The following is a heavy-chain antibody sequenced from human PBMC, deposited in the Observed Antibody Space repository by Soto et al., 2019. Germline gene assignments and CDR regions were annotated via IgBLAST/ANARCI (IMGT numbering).Heavy chain of an antibody. J-gene: IGHJ5*02. D-gene: IGHD1-26*01. CDR1: GYTFTGYY. CDR2: INPNSGGT. CDR3: ARDRNFWWELPINWFDP. V-gene: IGHV1-2*02. Sequence: ASVKVSCKASGYTFTGYYMHWVRQAPGQGLEWMGWINPNSGGTNYAQKFQGRVTMTRDTSISTAYMELSRLRSDDTAVYYCARDRNFWWELPINWFDPWGQGTLVTVSS.